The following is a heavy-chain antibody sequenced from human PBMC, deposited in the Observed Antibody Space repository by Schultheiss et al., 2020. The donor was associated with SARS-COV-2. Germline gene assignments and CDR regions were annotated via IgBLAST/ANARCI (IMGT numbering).Heavy chain of an antibody. CDR1: GFTFSTYV. V-gene: IGHV3-23*01. CDR3: ARGLLRWSTRGAFDI. CDR2: INESGGT. Sequence: GESLKISCAASGFTFSTYVMRWVRQAPGKGLEWVSTINESGGTHYAGSVKGRFTSSRDNSKNTLYLQMNSLRAEDTAVYYCARGLLRWSTRGAFDIWVQGTMVTVSS. J-gene: IGHJ3*02. D-gene: IGHD4-23*01.